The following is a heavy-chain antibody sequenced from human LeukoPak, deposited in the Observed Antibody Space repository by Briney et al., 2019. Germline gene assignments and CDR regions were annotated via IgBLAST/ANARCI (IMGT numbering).Heavy chain of an antibody. CDR2: ISSSGSTR. D-gene: IGHD5-12*01. V-gene: IGHV3-48*03. J-gene: IGHJ5*02. CDR1: GFTFNSYE. CDR3: ARDHRYSTISWFAP. Sequence: PGGSLRLSCAAAGFTFNSYEMNWVRQAPGKGLEGVSYISSSGSTRYYADSVKGRFTVSRDNAKNSLYLQLNSLRAEDTAVYYCARDHRYSTISWFAPWGQGTLVTVSS.